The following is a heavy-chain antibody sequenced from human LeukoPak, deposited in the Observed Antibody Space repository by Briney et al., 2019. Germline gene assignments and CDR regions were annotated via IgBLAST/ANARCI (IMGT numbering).Heavy chain of an antibody. CDR1: GGSISSYY. D-gene: IGHD1-26*01. Sequence: SETLSLTCTVSGGSISSYYWSWIRQPPGKGLEWIGYIYYSGSTNYNPSLKSRVTISVDTSKNQFSLKLSSVTAADTAVYYCARQGTTSDAFDIWGQGTMVTVSS. V-gene: IGHV4-59*08. J-gene: IGHJ3*02. CDR3: ARQGTTSDAFDI. CDR2: IYYSGST.